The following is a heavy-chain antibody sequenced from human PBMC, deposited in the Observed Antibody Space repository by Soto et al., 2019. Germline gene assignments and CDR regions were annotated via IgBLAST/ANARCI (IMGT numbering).Heavy chain of an antibody. CDR1: GFSFSSYA. J-gene: IGHJ5*02. CDR2: ISHDGINK. Sequence: VRLVESGGGVVQPGRSLRLSCTASGFSFSSYAMYWFRQPPGKGLEWVAVISHDGINKHYADSVKGRVTVSRDNSNHSLDLQLNSLRGEDTAMYYCARDMYSSDYFVKWFEPWGPGNPGHRLL. V-gene: IGHV3-30-3*01. D-gene: IGHD6-19*01. CDR3: ARDMYSSDYFVKWFEP.